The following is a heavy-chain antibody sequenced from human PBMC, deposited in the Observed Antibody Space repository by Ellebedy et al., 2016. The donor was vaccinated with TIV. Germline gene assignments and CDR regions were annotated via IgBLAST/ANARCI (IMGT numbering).Heavy chain of an antibody. CDR3: AREGELGSFDY. Sequence: SVKVSXXASGGTFSSYAISWVRQAPGQGLEWMGGIIPIFGTANYAQKFQGRVTTTADESTSTAYMELSSLRSEDTAVYYCAREGELGSFDYWGQGTLVTVSS. V-gene: IGHV1-69*13. J-gene: IGHJ4*02. D-gene: IGHD7-27*01. CDR1: GGTFSSYA. CDR2: IIPIFGTA.